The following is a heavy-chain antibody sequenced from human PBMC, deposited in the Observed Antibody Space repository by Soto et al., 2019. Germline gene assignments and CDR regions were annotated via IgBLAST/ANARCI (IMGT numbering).Heavy chain of an antibody. CDR3: ASSLTIFGASWG. D-gene: IGHD3-3*01. V-gene: IGHV1-46*01. Sequence: ASVKVSCKASGYTFTSYYMHWVRQAPGQGLEWMGIINPSGGSTSYAQKFQGRVTMTRDTSTSTVYMELSSLRSEDTAVYYCASSLTIFGASWGWGQGTLVTVSS. CDR2: INPSGGST. CDR1: GYTFTSYY. J-gene: IGHJ4*02.